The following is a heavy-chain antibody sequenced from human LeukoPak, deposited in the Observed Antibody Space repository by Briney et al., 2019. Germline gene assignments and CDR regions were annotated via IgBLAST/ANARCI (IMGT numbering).Heavy chain of an antibody. CDR3: ARDSSGTTVTTDGMDV. D-gene: IGHD4-17*01. J-gene: IGHJ6*02. CDR1: GGSISSYY. CDR2: IFYNGST. Sequence: SETLSLTCTVSGGSISSYYWSWIRQPPGRGLEWIGYIFYNGSTNYNPSLKSRVTISVDTSKNQFSLKLSSVTAADTAVYYCARDSSGTTVTTDGMDVWGQGTTVSVSS. V-gene: IGHV4-59*12.